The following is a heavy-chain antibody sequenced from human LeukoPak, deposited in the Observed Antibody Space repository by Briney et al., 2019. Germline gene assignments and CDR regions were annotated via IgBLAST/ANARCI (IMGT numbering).Heavy chain of an antibody. D-gene: IGHD3-22*01. Sequence: SETLSLTCTVSGGSISSSSYYWGWIRQPPGKGLEWIGSIYYSGSTYYNPSLKSRVTISVDTSKNQFSLKLSSVTAADTAVYYCASFEDNSGYYYDKTFNFDYWGQGTLVTVSS. CDR3: ASFEDNSGYYYDKTFNFDY. CDR2: IYYSGST. CDR1: GGSISSSSYY. V-gene: IGHV4-39*01. J-gene: IGHJ4*02.